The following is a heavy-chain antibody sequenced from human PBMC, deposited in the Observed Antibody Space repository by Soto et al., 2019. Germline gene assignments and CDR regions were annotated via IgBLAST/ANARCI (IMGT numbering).Heavy chain of an antibody. Sequence: SETLSLTCAFYGGSFSGYYWSLIRQPPGKGLEWIGEINHSGSTNYNPSLKSRVTISVDTSKNQFSLKLSSVTAADTAVYYCARGRLLYGDYLVYYYYMDVWGKGTTVTVSS. D-gene: IGHD4-17*01. CDR3: ARGRLLYGDYLVYYYYMDV. CDR1: GGSFSGYY. V-gene: IGHV4-34*01. CDR2: INHSGST. J-gene: IGHJ6*03.